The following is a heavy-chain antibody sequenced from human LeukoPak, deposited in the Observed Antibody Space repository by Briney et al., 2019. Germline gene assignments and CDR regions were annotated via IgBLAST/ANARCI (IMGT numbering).Heavy chain of an antibody. D-gene: IGHD3-10*01. J-gene: IGHJ5*02. CDR1: GGSFSGYY. CDR2: INHSGST. Sequence: SETLSLTCAVYGGSFSGYYWSWIRQPPGKGLEWIGEINHSGSTNYNPSPKSRVTISVDTSKNQFSLKLSSVTAADTAVYYCARRGPRITMVRGVIYSWFDPWGQGTLVTVSS. CDR3: ARRGPRITMVRGVIYSWFDP. V-gene: IGHV4-34*01.